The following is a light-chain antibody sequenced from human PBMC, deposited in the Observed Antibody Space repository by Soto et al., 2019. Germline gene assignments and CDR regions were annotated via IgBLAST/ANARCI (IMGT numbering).Light chain of an antibody. J-gene: IGLJ2*01. V-gene: IGLV2-11*01. CDR1: SRDVGIYNY. CDR2: GVT. CDR3: CSYAGNYTLL. Sequence: QSALTQPRSVSGSPGQSVTVSCTGTSRDVGIYNYVSWYQQRPGTAPKVMIYGVTKRPSGVPDRFSGSKSANTASLTISGLQADDEADYYCCSYAGNYTLLFGGGTKVTVL.